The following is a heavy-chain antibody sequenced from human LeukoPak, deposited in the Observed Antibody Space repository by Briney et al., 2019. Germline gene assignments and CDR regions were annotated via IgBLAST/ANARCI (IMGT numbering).Heavy chain of an antibody. CDR2: IKQDGREK. Sequence: GGSLRLSCAASGFTFSSYWMSWVRQAPGKGLEWVANIKQDGREKYYVDSVKGRFTISRDNAKNSLYLQMNRLRAEDTAVYSCASDSVVVPAAMFYWGQGTLVTVSS. CDR3: ASDSVVVPAAMFY. CDR1: GFTFSSYW. V-gene: IGHV3-7*01. J-gene: IGHJ4*02. D-gene: IGHD2-2*01.